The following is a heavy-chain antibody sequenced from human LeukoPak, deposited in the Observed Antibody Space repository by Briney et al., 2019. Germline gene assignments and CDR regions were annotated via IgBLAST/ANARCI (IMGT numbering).Heavy chain of an antibody. CDR3: ARDKEGITMIVVVTILSGALDI. D-gene: IGHD3-22*01. CDR1: GFTFSSYA. Sequence: PGGSLRLSCAASGFTFSSYAMHWVRQAPGKGLEWVAVISYDGSNKYYADSVKGRFTISRDNSKNTLYLQMNSLRAEDTAVYYCARDKEGITMIVVVTILSGALDIWGQGTMVTVSS. CDR2: ISYDGSNK. J-gene: IGHJ3*02. V-gene: IGHV3-30*04.